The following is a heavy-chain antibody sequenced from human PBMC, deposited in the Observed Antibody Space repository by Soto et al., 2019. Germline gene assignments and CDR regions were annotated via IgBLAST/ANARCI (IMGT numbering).Heavy chain of an antibody. CDR1: GFSLTTSGVG. CDR3: AHRVLRTVFGLVTTTAIYFDF. V-gene: IGHV2-5*02. D-gene: IGHD3-3*01. CDR2: IYWDDDK. Sequence: QITLNESGPTVVRPTETLTLTCRFSGFSLTTSGVGVGWIRQSPGKAPEWLALIYWDDDKRYSAFLKSRLTITKDTSNNQVVLTVSDLDPTDTATYYCAHRVLRTVFGLVTTTAIYFDFWGQGTPVAVSS. J-gene: IGHJ4*02.